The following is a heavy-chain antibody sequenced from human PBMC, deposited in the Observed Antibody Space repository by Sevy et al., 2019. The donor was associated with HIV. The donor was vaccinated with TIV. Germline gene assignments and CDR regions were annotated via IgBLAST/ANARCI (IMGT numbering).Heavy chain of an antibody. CDR2: IYYSGST. V-gene: IGHV4-61*01. J-gene: IGHJ6*02. Sequence: SETLSLTCTLSGGSVSSSSYSWSWIRQPPGKGLESIGYIYYSGSTNYNPSLKSRVTISVDTSKNQFSLKLSSVTAADTAVYYCARVGGLTDYGMDVWGQGTTVTVSS. CDR3: ARVGGLTDYGMDV. CDR1: GGSVSSSSYS. D-gene: IGHD1-26*01.